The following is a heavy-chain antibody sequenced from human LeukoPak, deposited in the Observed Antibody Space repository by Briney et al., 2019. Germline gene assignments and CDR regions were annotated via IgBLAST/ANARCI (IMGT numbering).Heavy chain of an antibody. V-gene: IGHV3-49*04. D-gene: IGHD5-18*01. J-gene: IGHJ6*02. CDR3: TRGPLQQWLYYGMDV. CDR1: GFTFGDHA. CDR2: IRSKTYGGTT. Sequence: GGSLRLSCTASGFTFGDHAMSWVRQAPGKGLEWVGFIRSKTYGGTTEYAASVKGRFTISRDHSKSIAYLQMNRLKTEDTAVYYCTRGPLQQWLYYGMDVWGQGTTVTVSS.